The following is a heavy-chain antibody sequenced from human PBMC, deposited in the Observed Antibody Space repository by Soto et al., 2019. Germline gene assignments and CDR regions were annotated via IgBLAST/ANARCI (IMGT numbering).Heavy chain of an antibody. CDR1: GGSISSGDYY. CDR2: IYYSGST. V-gene: IGHV4-30-4*01. Sequence: ASETLSLTCTVSGGSISSGDYYWSWIRQPPGKGLEWIGYIYYSGSTYYNPSLKSRVTISVDTSKNQFSLNLSSVTAADTAVYYCASIWFGDFDYWGHGTLVTVSS. D-gene: IGHD3-10*01. J-gene: IGHJ4*01. CDR3: ASIWFGDFDY.